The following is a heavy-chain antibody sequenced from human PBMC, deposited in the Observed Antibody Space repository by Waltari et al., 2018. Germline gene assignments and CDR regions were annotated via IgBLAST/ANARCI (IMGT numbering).Heavy chain of an antibody. CDR1: GFTFSSYA. CDR2: ISYDGSNK. Sequence: QVQLVESGGGVVQPGRSLRLSCAASGFTFSSYAMHWVRQAPGKGLEWVAVISYDGSNKYYADSVKGRFTISRDNSKNTLYLQMNSLRAEDTAVYYCASHSYQLLHYYYYMDVWGKGTTVTVSS. J-gene: IGHJ6*03. V-gene: IGHV3-30-3*01. CDR3: ASHSYQLLHYYYYMDV. D-gene: IGHD2-2*01.